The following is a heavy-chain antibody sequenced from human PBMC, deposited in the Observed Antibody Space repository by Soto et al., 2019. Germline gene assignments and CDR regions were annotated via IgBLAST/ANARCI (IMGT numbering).Heavy chain of an antibody. CDR1: GFTFSSYA. CDR2: ISGSGGST. J-gene: IGHJ4*02. CDR3: AKDRSDFWSGYGSVSFDY. V-gene: IGHV3-23*01. Sequence: EVQLLESGGGLVQPGGSLRLSYAASGFTFSSYAMSWVRQAPGKGLEWVSAISGSGGSTYYADSVKGRFTISRDNSKNTLYLQMNSLRAEDTAVYYCAKDRSDFWSGYGSVSFDYWGQGTLVTVSS. D-gene: IGHD3-3*01.